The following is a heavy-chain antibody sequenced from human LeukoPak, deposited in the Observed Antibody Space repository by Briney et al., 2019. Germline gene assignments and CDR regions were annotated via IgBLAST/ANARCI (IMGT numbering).Heavy chain of an antibody. CDR2: ISSSSSYI. J-gene: IGHJ4*02. D-gene: IGHD3-22*01. CDR1: GFTLSSYS. Sequence: PGGSLRLSCAASGFTLSSYSMNWVRQAPGKGLEWVSSISSSSSYIYYADSVKGRFTISRDNAKNSLYLQMNSLRAEDTAVYYCAVPSTYDSSGYYRLYYFDYWGEGTLVTVSS. V-gene: IGHV3-21*01. CDR3: AVPSTYDSSGYYRLYYFDY.